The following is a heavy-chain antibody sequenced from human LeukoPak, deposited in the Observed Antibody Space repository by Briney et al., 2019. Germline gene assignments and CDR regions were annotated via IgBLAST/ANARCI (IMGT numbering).Heavy chain of an antibody. J-gene: IGHJ4*02. CDR2: ISSSSSTI. Sequence: GGSLRLSGAASGFTFSSYSMNWVRQAPGKGLEWVSYISSSSSTIYYADSVKGRFTISRDNSKNTLYLQMNSLRAEDTAVYYCARDIEGDYDFWSGYFDYWGQGTLVTVSS. CDR3: ARDIEGDYDFWSGYFDY. V-gene: IGHV3-48*01. CDR1: GFTFSSYS. D-gene: IGHD3-3*01.